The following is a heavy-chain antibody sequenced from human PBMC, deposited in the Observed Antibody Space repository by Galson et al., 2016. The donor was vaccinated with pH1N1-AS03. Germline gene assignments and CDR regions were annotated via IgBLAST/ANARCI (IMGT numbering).Heavy chain of an antibody. J-gene: IGHJ6*02. D-gene: IGHD6-13*01. V-gene: IGHV4-59*01. CDR2: IYYSGGT. CDR3: ARFRSSWTFYYGLDV. Sequence: ETLSLTCTVSGGSISSYYWTWIRQPPGKGLEWIGHIYYSGGTNYNPSLKSRVTISVDTSKNQFSLKLSSVTAADTAVYYCARFRSSWTFYYGLDVWGQGTTVTLSS. CDR1: GGSISSYY.